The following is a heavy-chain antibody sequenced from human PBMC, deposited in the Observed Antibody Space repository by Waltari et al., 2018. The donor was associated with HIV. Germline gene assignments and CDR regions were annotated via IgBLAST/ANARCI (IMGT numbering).Heavy chain of an antibody. CDR3: AREGARMTTMIYYYYGMDV. D-gene: IGHD4-4*01. CDR1: GYTFTGYY. J-gene: IGHJ6*02. V-gene: IGHV1-2*06. Sequence: QVQLVQSGAEVKKPGASVKVSCKASGYTFTGYYMHWVRQAPGQGLEWMGRINPNSGGTKYAQKLQVGVTMTRDTSISTAYMELSRLRADETAVYYCAREGARMTTMIYYYYGMDVWGQGTTVTVSS. CDR2: INPNSGGT.